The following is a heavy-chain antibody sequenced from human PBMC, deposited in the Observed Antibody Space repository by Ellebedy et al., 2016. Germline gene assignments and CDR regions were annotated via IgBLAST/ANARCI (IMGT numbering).Heavy chain of an antibody. CDR3: AKDILGVRGLIGN. D-gene: IGHD3-10*01. CDR2: ISGSEGST. Sequence: GESLKISXAASGFIFSTYAVSWVRQAPGKGLDWVSTISGSEGSTYYADSVKGRFTISRDNSKNTVILQMNSLRAEDTALYYCAKDILGVRGLIGNWGQGTRVTVSS. CDR1: GFIFSTYA. J-gene: IGHJ4*02. V-gene: IGHV3-23*01.